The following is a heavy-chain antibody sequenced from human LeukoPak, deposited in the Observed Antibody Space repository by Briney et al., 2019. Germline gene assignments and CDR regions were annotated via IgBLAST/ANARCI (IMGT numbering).Heavy chain of an antibody. Sequence: SQALSLTCTVSGGSISSSSFYWGWIRQPPGKGLEWIGSIYYRGSTYYNPSLKSRVTISVDMSENQVSLKLRSVTAADTAVYYCTEFYFDRSGYADYWGQGTLVTVSS. CDR1: GGSISSSSFY. J-gene: IGHJ4*02. CDR2: IYYRGST. D-gene: IGHD3-22*01. V-gene: IGHV4-39*01. CDR3: TEFYFDRSGYADY.